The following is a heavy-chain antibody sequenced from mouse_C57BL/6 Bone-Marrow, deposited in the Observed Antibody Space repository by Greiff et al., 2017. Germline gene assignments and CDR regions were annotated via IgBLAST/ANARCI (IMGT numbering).Heavy chain of an antibody. Sequence: QVQLQQSGAELAKPGASVKLSCKASGYTFTSYWMHWVKQRPGQGLEWIGYINPSSGYTKYNQKFKDKATLPADKSSSTAYMQLSSLTHEDSAVYYCARSGNLLYYFDYWGQGTTLTVSS. D-gene: IGHD2-1*01. CDR3: ARSGNLLYYFDY. CDR1: GYTFTSYW. V-gene: IGHV1-7*01. J-gene: IGHJ2*01. CDR2: INPSSGYT.